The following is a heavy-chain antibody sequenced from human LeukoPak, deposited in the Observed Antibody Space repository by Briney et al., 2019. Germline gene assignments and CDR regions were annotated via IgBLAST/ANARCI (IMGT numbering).Heavy chain of an antibody. D-gene: IGHD6-13*01. V-gene: IGHV4-38-2*02. J-gene: IGHJ5*02. Sequence: PSETLSLTCTVSGYSISSGYYWGWIRQPPGKGLEWIGSIYHSGSTYYNPSLKSRVTISVDTSKNQFSLKLSSVTAADTAAYYCARVIAAAGTDWFGPWGQGTLVTVSS. CDR2: IYHSGST. CDR3: ARVIAAAGTDWFGP. CDR1: GYSISSGYY.